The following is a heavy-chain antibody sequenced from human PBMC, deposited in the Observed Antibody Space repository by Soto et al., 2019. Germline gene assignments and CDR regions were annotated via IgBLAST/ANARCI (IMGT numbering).Heavy chain of an antibody. Sequence: QVQLQESGPGLVKPSETLALTCTVSGGSVSSDNYYWTWIRQPPGKGLEWIGYIYYSGSTNYNPSLTSRVTISLDTSKNQFSLKVNSVTAADTAVYYCARALSYYDSSGRNLVWSDYWGQGTLVTVSS. CDR1: GGSVSSDNYY. J-gene: IGHJ4*02. V-gene: IGHV4-61*01. CDR2: IYYSGST. D-gene: IGHD3-22*01. CDR3: ARALSYYDSSGRNLVWSDY.